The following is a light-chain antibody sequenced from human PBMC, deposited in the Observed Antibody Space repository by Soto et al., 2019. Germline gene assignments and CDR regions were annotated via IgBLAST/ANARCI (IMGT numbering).Light chain of an antibody. V-gene: IGLV2-8*01. CDR2: EVY. CDR3: SSYAGSNTVRWV. Sequence: QSALTQPPSASGSPGQSVTISCTGTSSDVGGYNYVSWYQQHPGKAPKLMIYEVYKRPSGVPDRFSGSKSGNTASLTVSGLQAEDEANYYCSSYAGSNTVRWVFGGGTKLTVL. CDR1: SSDVGGYNY. J-gene: IGLJ3*02.